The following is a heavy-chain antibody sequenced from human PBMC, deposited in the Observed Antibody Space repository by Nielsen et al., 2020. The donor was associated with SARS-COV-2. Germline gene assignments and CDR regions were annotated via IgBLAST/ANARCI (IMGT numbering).Heavy chain of an antibody. D-gene: IGHD4-17*01. CDR2: SNWNGGST. Sequence: GGSLTLPCTASGFTFDDYGMSWVRQAPGKGLEWVSGSNWNGGSTGYADSVKGRLTISRDNAKNSLYLQMNSLRAKDTALYHCVKQPVYGDYVGDAFDVWGQGTMATDSS. CDR1: GFTFDDYG. V-gene: IGHV3-20*01. J-gene: IGHJ3*01. CDR3: VKQPVYGDYVGDAFDV.